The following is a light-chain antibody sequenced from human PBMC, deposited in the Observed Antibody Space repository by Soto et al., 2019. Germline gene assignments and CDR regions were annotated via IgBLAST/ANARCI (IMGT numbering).Light chain of an antibody. CDR2: DAS. V-gene: IGKV3-11*01. CDR3: QQRSNWPIT. J-gene: IGKJ5*01. CDR1: QSVTSY. Sequence: EIVLSQSRATLSLSSGERATLSCLASQSVTSYLAWYQQKPGQAPRLLIYDASNRATGIPARFSGSGSGTDFTLTISSLEPEDFAVYYCQQRSNWPITFGQGTRLEIK.